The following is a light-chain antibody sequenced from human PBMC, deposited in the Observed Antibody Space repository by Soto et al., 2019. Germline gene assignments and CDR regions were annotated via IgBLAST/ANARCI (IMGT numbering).Light chain of an antibody. CDR3: QQYDNSPRT. V-gene: IGKV3-20*01. CDR2: GAS. J-gene: IGKJ1*01. CDR1: QSVNSNY. Sequence: EIVLTQSPGTLSLSPGERATLSCRASQSVNSNYLAWYQQKPGQGPRILIYGASSRATGIPDRFSGSGSGTDFTLTISRLEPEDFAVYYWQQYDNSPRTFGQGTKVEIK.